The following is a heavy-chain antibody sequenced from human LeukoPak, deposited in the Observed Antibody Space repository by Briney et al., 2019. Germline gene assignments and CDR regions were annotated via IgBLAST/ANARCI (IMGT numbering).Heavy chain of an antibody. Sequence: AGTLSLTCGVSGGSISTSHWWSWVRQPPGKGLEWIGSIYYSGNTYYNPSLKSRVTISVDTSKNQFSLKLSSVTAADTAVYYCARGRGSYYTHWGQGTLVTVSS. CDR1: GGSISTSHW. V-gene: IGHV4-4*02. CDR2: IYYSGNT. CDR3: ARGRGSYYTH. D-gene: IGHD1-26*01. J-gene: IGHJ4*02.